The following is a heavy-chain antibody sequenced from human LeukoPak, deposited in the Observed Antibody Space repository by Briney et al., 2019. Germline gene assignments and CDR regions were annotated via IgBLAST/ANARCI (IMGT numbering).Heavy chain of an antibody. CDR2: IHSSGNS. J-gene: IGHJ5*02. CDR1: TGSVNSGVYY. CDR3: ARAHDSSENWFDL. D-gene: IGHD3-22*01. Sequence: SETLSLTCSVSTGSVNSGVYYWGWVRQPPGKGLEWIGSIHSSGNSYCNPSLKSRVTLSVDTSKNQFSLKLSSVTAADRAVYYCARAHDSSENWFDLWGQGTLVTVSS. V-gene: IGHV4-39*01.